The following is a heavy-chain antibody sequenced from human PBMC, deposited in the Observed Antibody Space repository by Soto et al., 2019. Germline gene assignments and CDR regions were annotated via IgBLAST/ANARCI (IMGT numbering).Heavy chain of an antibody. CDR2: TKDKANSYTA. V-gene: IGHV3-72*01. CDR3: NTAGALPCPDCDS. J-gene: IGHJ4*02. Sequence: EVQLVESGGGLVQPGGSLRLSCVASGFTFSDHYIDWVRQAPGKGLEWVGRTKDKANSYTAEYAASVKGRFTIARDDSKKTLYLQMNSLKTEDTAVYYCNTAGALPCPDCDSWGQGNLVTVSS. CDR1: GFTFSDHY. D-gene: IGHD2-2*02.